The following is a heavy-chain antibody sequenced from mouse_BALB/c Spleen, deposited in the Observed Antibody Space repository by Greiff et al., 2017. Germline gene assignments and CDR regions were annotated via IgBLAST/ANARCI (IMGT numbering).Heavy chain of an antibody. CDR1: GYSITSDYA. J-gene: IGHJ3*01. CDR3: ASNPLAY. CDR2: ISYSGST. Sequence: EVQLQESGPGLVKPSQSLSLTCTVTGYSITSDYAWNWIRQFPGNKLEWMGYISYSGSTSYNPSLKSRISITRDTSKNQFFLQLNSVTTEDTATYYCASNPLAYWGQGTLVTVSA. V-gene: IGHV3-2*02.